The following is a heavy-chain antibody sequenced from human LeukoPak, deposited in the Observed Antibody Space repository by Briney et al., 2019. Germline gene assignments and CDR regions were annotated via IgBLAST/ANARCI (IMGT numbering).Heavy chain of an antibody. V-gene: IGHV3-33*01. CDR1: GLSFRTYG. CDR2: AYGDGSDK. J-gene: IGHJ1*01. D-gene: IGHD3-16*01. Sequence: GGSLRLSCAASGLSFRTYGMHWVRQAPGKGLEWVAVAYGDGSDKYYIDSVKGRFTISKDISKNTLYVQMNSLRAEDTAVYYCATGGNYYYTHWGQGTLVTVSS. CDR3: ATGGNYYYTH.